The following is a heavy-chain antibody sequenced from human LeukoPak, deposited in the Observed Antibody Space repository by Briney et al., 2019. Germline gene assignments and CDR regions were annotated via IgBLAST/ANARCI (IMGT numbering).Heavy chain of an antibody. Sequence: ASVKVFCKASGYTFTSYSMHWVRQAPGQGLEWMGWINAGNGNTKYSQKFQGRVTITRDTSASTAYMELSSLRSEDTAVYYCARADSSGYYPPDYWGQGTLVTVSS. CDR2: INAGNGNT. D-gene: IGHD3-22*01. J-gene: IGHJ4*02. CDR1: GYTFTSYS. CDR3: ARADSSGYYPPDY. V-gene: IGHV1-3*01.